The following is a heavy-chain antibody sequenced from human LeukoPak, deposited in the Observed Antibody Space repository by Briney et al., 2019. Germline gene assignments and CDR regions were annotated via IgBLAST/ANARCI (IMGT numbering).Heavy chain of an antibody. CDR3: ARGRYSGSFKTDY. Sequence: SETLSVTSAVHGGSFSGYYWSWIRQPPGKGLEWIGEINHSGSTNYNPSLKSRVTISVDTSKNQFSLKLSSVTAADTAVYYCARGRYSGSFKTDYWGQGTLVTVSS. J-gene: IGHJ4*02. CDR1: GGSFSGYY. V-gene: IGHV4-34*01. D-gene: IGHD1-26*01. CDR2: INHSGST.